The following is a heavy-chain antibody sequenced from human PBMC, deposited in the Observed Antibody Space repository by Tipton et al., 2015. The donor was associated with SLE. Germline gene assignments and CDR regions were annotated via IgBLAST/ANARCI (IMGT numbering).Heavy chain of an antibody. J-gene: IGHJ3*01. Sequence: GLVKPSETLSLICNVSGHSISSGYYWGWIRQFPGKGLEWIGSFYHSGSTYYNPSLKSRVTISVDTSKNQFSLNLNSVTAADTAIYYCAREKENTGWFWLNAFDVWGRGTLVTVST. V-gene: IGHV4-38-2*02. CDR3: AREKENTGWFWLNAFDV. CDR1: GHSISSGYY. D-gene: IGHD6-19*01. CDR2: FYHSGST.